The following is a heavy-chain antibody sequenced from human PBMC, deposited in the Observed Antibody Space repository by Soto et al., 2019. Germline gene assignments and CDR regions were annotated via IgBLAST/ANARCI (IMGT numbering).Heavy chain of an antibody. D-gene: IGHD6-13*01. J-gene: IGHJ5*02. V-gene: IGHV3-30*18. CDR3: AKAGPKQQLVLDSWFDP. CDR2: ISYDGSNK. Sequence: PGGSLRLSCAACGFTFSSYGMHWVRPAPGKGLEWVAVISYDGSNKYYADSVKGRFTISRDNSKNTLYLQMNSLRAEDTAVYYCAKAGPKQQLVLDSWFDPWGQGTLVTVSS. CDR1: GFTFSSYG.